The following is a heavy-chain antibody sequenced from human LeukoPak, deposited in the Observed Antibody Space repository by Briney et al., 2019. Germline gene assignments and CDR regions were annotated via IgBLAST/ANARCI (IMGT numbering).Heavy chain of an antibody. CDR2: ISSSGSTI. CDR3: ARWFGEACGMDV. V-gene: IGHV3-48*03. Sequence: GGSLRLSCAASGFTFSSYEMNWVRQAPGKGLEWVSYISSSGSTIYYADSVKGRFTISRDNAKNSLYLQMNSLRAEDTAVYYCARWFGEACGMDVWGQGTTVTVSS. CDR1: GFTFSSYE. J-gene: IGHJ6*02. D-gene: IGHD3-10*01.